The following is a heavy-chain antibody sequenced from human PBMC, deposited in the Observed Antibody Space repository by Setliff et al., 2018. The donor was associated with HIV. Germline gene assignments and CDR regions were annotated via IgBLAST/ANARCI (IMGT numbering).Heavy chain of an antibody. V-gene: IGHV4-38-2*02. D-gene: IGHD4-4*01. Sequence: PSETLSLTCTVSGYSISSGYYWGWIRQPPGKGLEWIGRIYHSGSTYYNPSLKGRVTTSIDTSKNQFSLKLNSVTAADTAVYYCAREFRVTAYYYYGMDVWGQGTTVTVSS. J-gene: IGHJ6*02. CDR3: AREFRVTAYYYYGMDV. CDR2: IYHSGST. CDR1: GYSISSGYY.